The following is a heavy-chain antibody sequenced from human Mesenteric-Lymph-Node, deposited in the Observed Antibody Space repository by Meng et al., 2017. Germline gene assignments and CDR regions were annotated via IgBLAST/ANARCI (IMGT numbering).Heavy chain of an antibody. J-gene: IGHJ4*02. CDR1: GYTFTGYY. CDR2: INPSTGTT. D-gene: IGHD6-19*01. CDR3: ARDCLAGYTSGWQFDY. V-gene: IGHV1-46*04. Sequence: LGQSGAEGKKPGASLKVSCKASGYTFTGYYMHWVRQAPGQGLEWMGIINPSTGTTTYAQNLQGRVTMTRDTSTSTVYMELSSLRSEDTAVYYCARDCLAGYTSGWQFDYWGQGTLVTVSS.